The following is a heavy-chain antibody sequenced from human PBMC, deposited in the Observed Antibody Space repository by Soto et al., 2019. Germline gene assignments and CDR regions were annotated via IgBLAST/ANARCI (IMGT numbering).Heavy chain of an antibody. Sequence: SETLSLTCTVSGDSISSGTYYWGWIRQPPGKGLEWIGYIYYSGITNYNPSLKSRVTISVDTSKNQCSLKLTSVTAADTAVYYCARGRSRDSGTYHNRWFDPCGQGTRVTVSS. CDR1: GDSISSGTYY. V-gene: IGHV4-61*01. CDR3: ARGRSRDSGTYHNRWFDP. CDR2: IYYSGIT. D-gene: IGHD3-10*01. J-gene: IGHJ5*02.